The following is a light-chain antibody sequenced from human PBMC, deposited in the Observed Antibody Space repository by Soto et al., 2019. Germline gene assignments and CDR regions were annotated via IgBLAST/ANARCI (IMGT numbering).Light chain of an antibody. J-gene: IGLJ3*02. CDR3: ISYTSSSTWV. V-gene: IGLV2-14*03. CDR1: SGDIGSYNR. CDR2: EVR. Sequence: QSALTQPASVSGSPGQSITISCTGTSGDIGSYNRVSWYQQHPGKAPKLMIYEVRNRPSGVSDRFSGSRSGNTASLTISGLQAEDESHYYCISYTSSSTWVFGGGTKLTVL.